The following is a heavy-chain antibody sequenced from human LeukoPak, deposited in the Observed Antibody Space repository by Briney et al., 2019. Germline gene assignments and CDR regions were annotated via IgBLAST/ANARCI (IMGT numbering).Heavy chain of an antibody. CDR3: ARGRYDILTGWVMYRFDY. D-gene: IGHD3-9*01. J-gene: IGHJ4*02. V-gene: IGHV4-39*01. CDR1: GGSISSSYYY. CDR2: IYYSGGT. Sequence: SETLSLTCTVSGGSISSSYYYWGWIRQPPGKGLEWIGSIYYSGGTYYNPSLKSRVTISVDTSKNQFSLKLSSVTAADTAVYYCARGRYDILTGWVMYRFDYWGQGTLVTVSS.